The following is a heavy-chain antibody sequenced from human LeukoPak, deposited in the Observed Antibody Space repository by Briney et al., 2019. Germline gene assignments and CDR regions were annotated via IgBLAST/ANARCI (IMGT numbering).Heavy chain of an antibody. J-gene: IGHJ4*02. V-gene: IGHV1-2*02. CDR3: ARGVQVGALDY. CDR2: INPNSGGI. Sequence: ASVKVSCKASGYTFTAYYIHWVRRAPGQGLEWMGWINPNSGGINYAQKFQGRITMTRDTSIGTGYMELSRLGSDDTAVYYCARGVQVGALDYWGQGTLVTVSS. D-gene: IGHD1-26*01. CDR1: GYTFTAYY.